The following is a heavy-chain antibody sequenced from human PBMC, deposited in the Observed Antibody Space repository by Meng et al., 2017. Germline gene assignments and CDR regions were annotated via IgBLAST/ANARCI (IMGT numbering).Heavy chain of an antibody. CDR1: CYTLSSDG. CDR3: ATRGNPYLNC. Sequence: QGQLLQSGAGVKKPGASGKVSCEASCYTLSSDGFSWVRQAPGQGLEWLGWINTYNGKTDYAQKFQSRITMTTDTFTSTAYMELRNLRSDDTAVYYCATRGNPYLNCWGQGTLVTVSS. V-gene: IGHV1-18*01. J-gene: IGHJ4*02. CDR2: INTYNGKT.